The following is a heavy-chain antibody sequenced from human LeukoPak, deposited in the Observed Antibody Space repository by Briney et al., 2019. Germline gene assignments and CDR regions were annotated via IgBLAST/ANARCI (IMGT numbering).Heavy chain of an antibody. V-gene: IGHV4-4*07. CDR3: ARQADNSSSGSRWFDP. CDR1: GGSISSYY. J-gene: IGHJ5*02. Sequence: SETLSLTCTVSGGSISSYYWNWIRQPAEKGLEWIGHIHTSGSTYYNPSLKSRVSMSVDTSKNQLSLKLTSVIAADTAVYYCARQADNSSSGSRWFDPWGQGTLVTVSS. D-gene: IGHD6-6*01. CDR2: IHTSGST.